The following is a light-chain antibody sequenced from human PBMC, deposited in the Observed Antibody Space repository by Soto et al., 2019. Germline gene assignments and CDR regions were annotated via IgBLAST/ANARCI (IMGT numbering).Light chain of an antibody. CDR1: SSNIGSNY. CDR3: AAWDDSLSGYV. J-gene: IGLJ1*01. CDR2: SNN. V-gene: IGLV1-47*02. Sequence: SVLTQPPSASGTPGQRVTISCSGSSSNIGSNYVYWYQQLPGTAPKLLIYSNNQRPSGVPDRFSGSKSGTAASLAISRLRSEDEADYYCAAWDDSLSGYVFGTGTKVTVL.